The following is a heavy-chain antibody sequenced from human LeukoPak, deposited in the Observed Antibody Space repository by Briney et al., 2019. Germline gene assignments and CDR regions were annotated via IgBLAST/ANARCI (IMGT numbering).Heavy chain of an antibody. CDR3: ETHTISGVVTYASLI. J-gene: IGHJ3*02. V-gene: IGHV1-24*01. Sequence: ASVKVSCKLSGYTGIELSMHWVRQVPGKGLEWMGGFDAEDGETKYAQRVQGRVTMTEHTSTDTAYMELSRLTSEDTAVYYCETHTISGVVTYASLIGGRGTLVTVSS. D-gene: IGHD3-3*01. CDR2: FDAEDGET. CDR1: GYTGIELS.